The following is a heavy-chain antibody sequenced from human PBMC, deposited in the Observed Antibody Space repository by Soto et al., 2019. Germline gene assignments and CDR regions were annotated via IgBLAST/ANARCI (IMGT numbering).Heavy chain of an antibody. Sequence: GGSLRLSCTASGFDFSGSEMNWFRQAPGKGLEWVAYITGSGGVMFHADSVKGRFSISRDNAKNSLFLEMSDLTADDTGVYYCAKRAHFILGSPFWGQGTLVTVSS. V-gene: IGHV3-48*03. CDR2: ITGSGGVM. D-gene: IGHD7-27*01. J-gene: IGHJ4*02. CDR1: GFDFSGSE. CDR3: AKRAHFILGSPF.